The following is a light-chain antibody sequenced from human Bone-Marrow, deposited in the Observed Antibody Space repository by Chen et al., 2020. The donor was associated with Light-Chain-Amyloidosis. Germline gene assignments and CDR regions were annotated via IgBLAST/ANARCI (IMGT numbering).Light chain of an antibody. V-gene: IGLV3-25*03. J-gene: IGLJ3*02. Sequence: SYELTQPPSVSVSPGQTARIPCSGNALPNEYAYWYQPKPGQAPVLVIYKDSETHSGIPERFSGSSSGTTVTFTISGVQAEDEADYYCQSADSSDLGVFGGGTKLTVL. CDR1: ALPNEY. CDR3: QSADSSDLGV. CDR2: KDS.